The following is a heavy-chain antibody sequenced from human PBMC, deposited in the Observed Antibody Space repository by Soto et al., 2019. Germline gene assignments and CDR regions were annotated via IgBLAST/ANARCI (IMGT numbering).Heavy chain of an antibody. CDR3: ARDLRGSSWYGSYYYYGMDV. CDR2: IYYSGST. J-gene: IGHJ6*02. Sequence: SETLSLTCTVSGGSISSGGYYWSWIRQHPGKGLEWIGYIYYSGSTYYNPSLKSRVTISVDTSKNQFSLKLSSVTAADTAVYYCARDLRGSSWYGSYYYYGMDVWGQGTTVTVLL. V-gene: IGHV4-31*03. D-gene: IGHD6-13*01. CDR1: GGSISSGGYY.